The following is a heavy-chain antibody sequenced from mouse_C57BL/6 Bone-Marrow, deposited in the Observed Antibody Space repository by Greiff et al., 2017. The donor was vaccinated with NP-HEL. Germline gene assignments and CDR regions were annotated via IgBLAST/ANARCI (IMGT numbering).Heavy chain of an antibody. V-gene: IGHV2-9*01. D-gene: IGHD1-2*01. CDR2: IWGGGST. Sequence: VQLQVSGPGLVAPSQCLSITCTVSGFSLTSYGVDWVRQPPGKGLEWLGVIWGGGSTNYNSALMSRLSISKDNSKSQVFLKMNSLQTDDTAMYYCAKHNYYGQFAYWGQGTLVTVSA. CDR1: GFSLTSYG. CDR3: AKHNYYGQFAY. J-gene: IGHJ3*01.